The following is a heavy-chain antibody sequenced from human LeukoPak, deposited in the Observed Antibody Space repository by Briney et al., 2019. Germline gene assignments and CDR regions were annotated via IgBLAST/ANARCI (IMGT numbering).Heavy chain of an antibody. J-gene: IGHJ4*02. CDR1: GGFISFYY. CDR2: IYYSWST. CDR3: ARADNWGSSWYFDY. V-gene: IGHV4-59*13. Sequence: SETLSFTHAVSGGFISFYYWSGLRQPRGRGVGMGRYIYYSWSTNYSPSLKGQVTISVDTSKNQFFLKLSSVTAADTAVYCCARADNWGSSWYFDYCGRGKLATVS. D-gene: IGHD7-27*01.